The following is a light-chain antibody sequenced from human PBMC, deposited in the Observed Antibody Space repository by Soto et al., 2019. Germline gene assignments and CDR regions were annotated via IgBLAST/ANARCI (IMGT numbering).Light chain of an antibody. J-gene: IGKJ4*01. V-gene: IGKV3-11*01. CDR3: QQRRDWPPLT. CDR1: QNVDIY. Sequence: EVVLTQSPVTLALSPGERATLSCRASQNVDIYVAWYQQRPGQAPRLLIYDASNRATGIPARFSGSGSGTDCTRTISSLEPEDVAVYYWQQRRDWPPLTFGGGTKVEIK. CDR2: DAS.